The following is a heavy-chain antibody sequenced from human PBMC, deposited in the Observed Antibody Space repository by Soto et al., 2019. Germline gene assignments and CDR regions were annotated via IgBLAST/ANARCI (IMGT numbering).Heavy chain of an antibody. CDR3: ARESSSPNYYYYGMDV. V-gene: IGHV1-69*01. CDR2: IIPLLNTP. J-gene: IGHJ6*02. D-gene: IGHD6-6*01. CDR1: GGTFSSYA. Sequence: QVQLVQSGAEVKKPGSSVKVSCRVSGGTFSSYAVSWVRQAPGKGLEWMGVIIPLLNTPKYVQKFQGRVTITADASATTVYMELSSLRSEDTAVYYCARESSSPNYYYYGMDVWGQGTTVTVSS.